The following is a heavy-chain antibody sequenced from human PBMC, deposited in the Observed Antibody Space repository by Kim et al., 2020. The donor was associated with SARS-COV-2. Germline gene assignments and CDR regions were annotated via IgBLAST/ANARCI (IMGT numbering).Heavy chain of an antibody. CDR3: ARGRYSYGFRWFDP. Sequence: SETLSLTCAVYGGSFSGYYWSWIRQPPGKGLEWIGEINHSGSTNYNPSLKSRVTISVDTSKNQFSLKLSSVTAADTAVYYCARGRYSYGFRWFDPWGQGTLVTVSS. CDR2: INHSGST. CDR1: GGSFSGYY. V-gene: IGHV4-34*01. D-gene: IGHD5-18*01. J-gene: IGHJ5*02.